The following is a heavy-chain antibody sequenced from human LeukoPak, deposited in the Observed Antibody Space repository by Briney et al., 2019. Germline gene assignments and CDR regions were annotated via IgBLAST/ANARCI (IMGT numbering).Heavy chain of an antibody. J-gene: IGHJ4*02. CDR3: ATSRRFGEDYFDY. CDR2: IHHDGRI. Sequence: PSETLSLTCDVSGGSIDSTNWWTWVRQPPGKGLEWIGEIHHDGRINYNPSLKSRVTLSVDKSKNQFSLRLNSVTAADTAVYYCATSRRFGEDYFDYWGQGTLVTVSS. V-gene: IGHV4/OR15-8*01. CDR1: GGSIDSTNW. D-gene: IGHD3-3*01.